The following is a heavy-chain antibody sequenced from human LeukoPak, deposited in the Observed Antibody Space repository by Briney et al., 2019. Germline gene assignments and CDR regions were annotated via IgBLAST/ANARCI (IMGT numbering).Heavy chain of an antibody. V-gene: IGHV4-38-2*02. J-gene: IGHJ6*03. D-gene: IGHD5-18*01. CDR2: IYHSGNT. CDR3: ARVRGYSYGYGLDYMDV. CDR1: GHSINSGYY. Sequence: PSETLSLTCTVSGHSINSGYYWGWIRQPPGKGLEWIGSIYHSGNTYYNPSLKSRVTISIDTSKNQFSLKLSSVTAADTAVYYCARVRGYSYGYGLDYMDVWGKGTTVTVSS.